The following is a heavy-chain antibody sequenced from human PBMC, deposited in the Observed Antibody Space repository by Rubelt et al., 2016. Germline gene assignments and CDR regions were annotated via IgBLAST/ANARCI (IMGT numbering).Heavy chain of an antibody. Sequence: RSLRLSSAASGFTFSSYAMHWVRQAPGKGLEWVAVISYDGSNKYYADSVKGRFTISRDNSKNTLYLQMNSLRAEDTAVYYCARVPYGGYVWGLLGYWGQGTLVTVSS. J-gene: IGHJ4*02. CDR2: ISYDGSNK. CDR3: ARVPYGGYVWGLLGY. CDR1: GFTFSSYA. D-gene: IGHD3-16*01. V-gene: IGHV3-30*04.